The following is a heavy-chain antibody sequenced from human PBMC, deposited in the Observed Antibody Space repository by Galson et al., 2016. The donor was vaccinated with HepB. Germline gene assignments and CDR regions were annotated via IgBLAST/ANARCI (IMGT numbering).Heavy chain of an antibody. CDR2: INTSGRT. Sequence: TLSLTCNVSDDSLSCGSYFCNWIRQPAGQGLEWIGRINTSGRTNYNPSLKSRVTISVDTSKSQFSLRLRSVTAADTAVYYCARVTVTKFREHMDVWGKGTTVTISS. D-gene: IGHD4-17*01. V-gene: IGHV4-61*02. CDR1: DDSLSCGSYF. CDR3: ARVTVTKFREHMDV. J-gene: IGHJ6*04.